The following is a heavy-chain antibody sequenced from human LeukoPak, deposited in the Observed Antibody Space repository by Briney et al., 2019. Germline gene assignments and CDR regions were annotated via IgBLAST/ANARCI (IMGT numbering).Heavy chain of an antibody. D-gene: IGHD2-15*01. CDR1: GFTFSSYA. J-gene: IGHJ5*02. CDR2: ISYDGSNK. V-gene: IGHV3-30-3*01. CDR3: ARQRLGYCSGGSCYCSHNWFGP. Sequence: SLTLSCPASGFTFSSYAMHWVRQAPGKGLEWVAVISYDGSNKYYADSVKGRLTISRDNSKSTLYLQMNSVRAEDTAVYYCARQRLGYCSGGSCYCSHNWFGPWGQGTLVTVSS.